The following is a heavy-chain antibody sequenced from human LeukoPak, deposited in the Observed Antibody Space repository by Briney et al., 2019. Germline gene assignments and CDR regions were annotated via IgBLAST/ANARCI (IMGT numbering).Heavy chain of an antibody. CDR1: GYTFTGYY. Sequence: GASVKVSCKASGYTFTGYYMHWVRQAPGQGLEWMGWINPSSGGTNYAQKFQGRVTMTRDTSISTAYMELSRLRSDDTAVYYCARGYSYGYLDPWGQGTLVTVSS. CDR2: INPSSGGT. J-gene: IGHJ5*02. D-gene: IGHD5-18*01. V-gene: IGHV1-2*02. CDR3: ARGYSYGYLDP.